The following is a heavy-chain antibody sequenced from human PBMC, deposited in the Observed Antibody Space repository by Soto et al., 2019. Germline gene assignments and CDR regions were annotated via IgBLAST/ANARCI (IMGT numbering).Heavy chain of an antibody. V-gene: IGHV4-39*01. Sequence: PSETLPLTCTVYGGSFSGSYRGWIRQPPGKGLEWIGSIYYSGSTYYNPSLKSRVTISVDTSKNQFSLKLSSVTAADTAVYYCAIRLYKEKRGYEVGGMAGWSQGTTVPVSS. D-gene: IGHD3-3*01. CDR2: IYYSGST. CDR3: AIRLYKEKRGYEVGGMAG. J-gene: IGHJ6*02. CDR1: GGSFSGSY.